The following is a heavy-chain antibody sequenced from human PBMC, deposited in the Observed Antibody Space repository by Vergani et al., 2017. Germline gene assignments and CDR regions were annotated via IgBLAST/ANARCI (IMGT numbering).Heavy chain of an antibody. Sequence: QLQLQESGPGLVKPSETLSLTCTVSGGSISSSSYYWSWIRQPAGKGLEWIGRIYTSGSTNYNPSLKSRVTMSVDTSKNQFSLKLSSVTAADTAVYYCARGETRTDWFDPWGQGTLVTVSS. CDR1: GGSISSSSYY. V-gene: IGHV4-61*02. CDR2: IYTSGST. J-gene: IGHJ5*02. CDR3: ARGETRTDWFDP. D-gene: IGHD3/OR15-3a*01.